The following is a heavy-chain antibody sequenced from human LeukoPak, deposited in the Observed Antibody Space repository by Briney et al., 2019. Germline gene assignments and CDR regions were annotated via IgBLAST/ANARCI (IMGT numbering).Heavy chain of an antibody. V-gene: IGHV3-21*01. J-gene: IGHJ3*01. Sequence: GESLKISCAASGFTFSSYNMNWVRQAPGKGLEWVSSISSGSSYIYYADSVKGRFTISRDNAKNSLYLQMNSLRAEDTALYYCARYGGNAFDVWGQGTMVTVSS. CDR2: ISSGSSYI. D-gene: IGHD4/OR15-4a*01. CDR3: ARYGGNAFDV. CDR1: GFTFSSYN.